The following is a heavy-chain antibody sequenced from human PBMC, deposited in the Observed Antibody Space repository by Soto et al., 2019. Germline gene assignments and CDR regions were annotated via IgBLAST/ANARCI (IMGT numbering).Heavy chain of an antibody. V-gene: IGHV4-30-2*01. Sequence: QLQLQESGSGLVKPSQTLSLTCAVSGGSISSGGYSWSWIRQPPGKGLEWIGYIYHSGSTYYNPSLKSRVTISVDRSKNQFSLKLSSVTAXXXXXXXXXXXXXLPRYYWGQGTLVTVSS. CDR3: XXXXXLPRYY. CDR1: GGSISSGGYS. CDR2: IYHSGST. J-gene: IGHJ4*02. D-gene: IGHD1-26*01.